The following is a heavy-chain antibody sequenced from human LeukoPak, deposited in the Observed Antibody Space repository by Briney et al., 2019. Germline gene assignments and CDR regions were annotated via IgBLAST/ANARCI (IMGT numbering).Heavy chain of an antibody. V-gene: IGHV4-39*01. Sequence: SETLSLTCTVSGGSISSSSYYWGWTRQPPGKGLEWIGSIYYSGSTYYNPSLKSRVTISVDTSKNQFSLKLSSVTAADTAVYYCARQRDFWSGYLFDYWGQGTLVTVSS. CDR3: ARQRDFWSGYLFDY. CDR1: GGSISSSSYY. CDR2: IYYSGST. D-gene: IGHD3-3*01. J-gene: IGHJ4*02.